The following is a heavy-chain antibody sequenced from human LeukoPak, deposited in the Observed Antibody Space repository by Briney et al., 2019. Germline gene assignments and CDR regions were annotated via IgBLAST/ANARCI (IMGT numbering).Heavy chain of an antibody. Sequence: PGGSLRLSCAASGFTFSTYSMNWVRQAPGKGLEWVSSISSSSSYIYYADSVKGRFTISRDNAKNSLYLQMNSLGTEDTAVYYCAKDRWLQGYFDYWGQGTLVTVSS. CDR1: GFTFSTYS. V-gene: IGHV3-21*01. J-gene: IGHJ4*02. D-gene: IGHD5-24*01. CDR2: ISSSSSYI. CDR3: AKDRWLQGYFDY.